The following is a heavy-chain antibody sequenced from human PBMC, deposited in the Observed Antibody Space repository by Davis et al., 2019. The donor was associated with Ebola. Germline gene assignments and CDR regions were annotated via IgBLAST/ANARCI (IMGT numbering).Heavy chain of an antibody. CDR3: AGTAKTSASASGLGYTYFDP. CDR2: ISHGGVS. Sequence: MPSETLSLTCAVYGGSFSEYLWSWIRQSPGKGLEWIGKISHGGVSDYNPSLKSRVIISVDPSKNQFSLRMNSLTAADAAIYYCAGTAKTSASASGLGYTYFDPWSQGTLVTVSS. D-gene: IGHD1-1*01. V-gene: IGHV4-34*01. CDR1: GGSFSEYL. J-gene: IGHJ5*02.